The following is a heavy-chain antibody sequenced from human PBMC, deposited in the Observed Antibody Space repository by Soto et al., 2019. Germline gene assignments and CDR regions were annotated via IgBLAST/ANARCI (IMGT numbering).Heavy chain of an antibody. D-gene: IGHD2-2*01. CDR3: AKERAVVVPVSTSYFHPYGMDV. Sequence: VQLVESGGGLVQPGGSLRLSCAVSGFTLDEYSMHWVRRAPGKGVEWVSGVGWNGGDIIYGDSVKGRFTVSRDNTRNSLYLEVNTLTTEATAIYFCAKERAVVVPVSTSYFHPYGMDVWGQGTTVIVS. CDR1: GFTLDEYS. CDR2: VGWNGGDI. J-gene: IGHJ6*02. V-gene: IGHV3-9*01.